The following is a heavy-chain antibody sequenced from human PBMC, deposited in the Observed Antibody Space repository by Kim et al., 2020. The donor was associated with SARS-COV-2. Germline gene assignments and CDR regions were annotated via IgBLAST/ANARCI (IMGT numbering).Heavy chain of an antibody. Sequence: SETLSLTCAVSGVSITRSNYYWGWIRQSPGKGLEWLGAMYHSGTTYYNPSLKSRISISGDTSKNDFSLTLTSLTAADTATYYCARHRGEFYGVLRCYFDPWGRGTPVTVSS. CDR2: MYHSGTT. V-gene: IGHV4-39*01. J-gene: IGHJ2*01. D-gene: IGHD4-17*01. CDR1: GVSITRSNYY. CDR3: ARHRGEFYGVLRCYFDP.